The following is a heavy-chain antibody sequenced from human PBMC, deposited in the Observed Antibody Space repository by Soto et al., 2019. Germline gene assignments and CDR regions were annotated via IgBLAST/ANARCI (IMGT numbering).Heavy chain of an antibody. CDR2: IRGGGNT. CDR3: VRENYYYGMDV. V-gene: IGHV3-66*01. CDR1: GFTVSSNY. Sequence: PGGSLRLSCAASGFTVSSNYMSWVRQAPGKGLEWVSVIRGGGNTFYADSVEGRFTISRDNSKNTVYLQMNGLRVEDTAMYYCVRENYYYGMDVWGQGTTVTVSS. J-gene: IGHJ6*02.